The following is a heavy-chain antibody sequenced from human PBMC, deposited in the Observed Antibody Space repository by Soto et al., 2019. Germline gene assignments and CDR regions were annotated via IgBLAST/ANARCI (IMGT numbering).Heavy chain of an antibody. CDR3: ARERYQVISDGMDV. CDR1: GYTFTGYY. CDR2: INPETGGT. Sequence: GDSGQVCFKACGYTFTGYYFHLVRWAPGQGLEWMGWINPETGGTSYAQKFHGRVTSSRDTSINTAYLELSRLRFDDAAVYFCARERYQVISDGMDVWGHGTTVTVSS. J-gene: IGHJ6*01. D-gene: IGHD2-2*01. V-gene: IGHV1-2*02.